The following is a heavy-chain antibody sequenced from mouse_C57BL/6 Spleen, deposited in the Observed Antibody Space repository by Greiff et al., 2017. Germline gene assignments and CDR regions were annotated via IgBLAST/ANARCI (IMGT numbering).Heavy chain of an antibody. CDR2: INYDGSST. D-gene: IGHD1-1*01. Sequence: EVKLMESEGGLVQPGSSMKLSCTASGFTFSDYYMAWVRQVPEKGLEWVANINYDGSSTYYLDSLKSRFIISRDNAKNILYLQMSSLKSEDTATYYCAREDYGSGYFDVWGTGTTGTVSS. V-gene: IGHV5-16*01. CDR3: AREDYGSGYFDV. CDR1: GFTFSDYY. J-gene: IGHJ1*03.